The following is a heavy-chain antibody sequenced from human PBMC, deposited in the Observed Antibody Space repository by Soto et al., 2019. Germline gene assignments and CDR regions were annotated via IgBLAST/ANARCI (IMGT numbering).Heavy chain of an antibody. Sequence: XWCLRVSGSACWFPFSNSSMAWARQAPGKGLEWVSSISAGPNGPYYAESVKGRFTISRDNSKTKVFLQMNALRAEDTAIYYCTKDLNYYGSGSHDWGQGTPVTVSS. V-gene: IGHV3-23*01. CDR1: WFPFSNSS. CDR3: TKDLNYYGSGSHD. CDR2: ISAGPNGP. J-gene: IGHJ4*02. D-gene: IGHD3-10*01.